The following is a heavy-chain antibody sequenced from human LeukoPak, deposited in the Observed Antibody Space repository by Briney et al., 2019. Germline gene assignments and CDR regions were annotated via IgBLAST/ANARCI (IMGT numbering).Heavy chain of an antibody. CDR3: ASISSVTEYFQH. V-gene: IGHV4-30-2*01. CDR2: IYHSGST. Sequence: PSETLSLTCTVSGGSISSGGYYWSWIRQPPGKGLEWIGYIYHSGSTYYNPSLKSRVTISVDRSKNQFSLKLSSVTAADTAVYYCASISSVTEYFQHWGQGTLVTVSS. D-gene: IGHD3-22*01. J-gene: IGHJ1*01. CDR1: GGSISSGGYY.